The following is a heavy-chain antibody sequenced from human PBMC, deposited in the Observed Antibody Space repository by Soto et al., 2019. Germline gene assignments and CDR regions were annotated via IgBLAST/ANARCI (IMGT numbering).Heavy chain of an antibody. CDR2: IYSGGST. J-gene: IGHJ6*03. CDR1: GFTVSSNY. D-gene: IGHD3-10*01. Sequence: GGSLRLSCAASGFTVSSNYMSWVRQAPGKGLEWVSVIYSGGSTYYADSVKGRMTISRHNSKNTLYLQMNSMQAEETAVYYCARDSLGYYYGSGSPGDYYYYMDVWGKGTTVTVSS. V-gene: IGHV3-53*04. CDR3: ARDSLGYYYGSGSPGDYYYYMDV.